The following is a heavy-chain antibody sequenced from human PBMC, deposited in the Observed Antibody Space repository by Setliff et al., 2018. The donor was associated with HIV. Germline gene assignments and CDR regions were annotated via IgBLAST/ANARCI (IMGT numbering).Heavy chain of an antibody. J-gene: IGHJ4*02. CDR1: GYIFTTYY. V-gene: IGHV1-46*01. CDR2: IAPSGGGT. D-gene: IGHD3-22*01. Sequence: ASVMVSCKASGYIFTTYYIHWVRQAPGQGLEWIGMIAPSGGGTNFAQKFQGRVTMTRDKSTGTVYMELSSLRSEDTAIYYCARERAPDDSRGYHSRAYHFDTWGQGALVTVSS. CDR3: ARERAPDDSRGYHSRAYHFDT.